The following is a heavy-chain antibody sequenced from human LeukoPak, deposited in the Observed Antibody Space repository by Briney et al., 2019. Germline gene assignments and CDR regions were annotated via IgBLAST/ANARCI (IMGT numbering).Heavy chain of an antibody. J-gene: IGHJ4*02. D-gene: IGHD6-19*01. CDR1: GGSVSSGSYY. V-gene: IGHV4-61*01. CDR3: ARGSYSSGWYFDY. CDR2: IYYSGST. Sequence: PSETLSLTCTVSGGSVSSGSYYWSWIRQPPGKGLEWIGYIYYSGSTNYNPSLKSRVTISVDTSKNQFSLKLSSVTAADTAVYYCARGSYSSGWYFDYWGQGTLVTVSS.